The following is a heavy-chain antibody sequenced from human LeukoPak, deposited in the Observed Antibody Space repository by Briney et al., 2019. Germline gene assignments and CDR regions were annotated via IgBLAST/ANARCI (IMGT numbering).Heavy chain of an antibody. V-gene: IGHV1-46*01. CDR3: AREHSYGYYYYYYYMDV. CDR1: GYTFTSYY. D-gene: IGHD5-18*01. CDR2: INPSGGST. J-gene: IGHJ6*03. Sequence: ASVKVSCKASGYTFTSYYMHWVRQAPGQGLEWMGIINPSGGSTSYAQKFQGRVTMTRDTSTSTVYMELCSLRSEDTAVYYCAREHSYGYYYYYYYMDVWGKGTTVTVSS.